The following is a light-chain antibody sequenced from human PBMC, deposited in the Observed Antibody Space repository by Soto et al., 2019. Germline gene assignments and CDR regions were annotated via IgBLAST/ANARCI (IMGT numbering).Light chain of an antibody. CDR2: QAS. Sequence: DIQMTQSPSTLSASVGDRVSITCRASQSISTWLAWYQQKPGKAPKLLIYQASSLESGDPSRFSGSGSGTEFTLTISSLQPDDFATYYCRHYNSYSETFGQGTKVEIK. CDR1: QSISTW. CDR3: RHYNSYSET. J-gene: IGKJ1*01. V-gene: IGKV1-5*03.